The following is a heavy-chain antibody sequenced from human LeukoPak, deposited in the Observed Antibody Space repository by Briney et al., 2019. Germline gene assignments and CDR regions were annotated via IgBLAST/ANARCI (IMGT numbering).Heavy chain of an antibody. CDR2: IYSGGST. CDR3: ARVVSCSGGSCYSGWFDP. J-gene: IGHJ5*02. CDR1: GFTFSNAW. V-gene: IGHV3-53*01. D-gene: IGHD2-15*01. Sequence: GGSLRLSCAASGFTFSNAWMSWVRQAPGKGLEWVSVIYSGGSTYYADSVKGRFTISRDNSKNTLYLQMNSLRAEDTAVYYCARVVSCSGGSCYSGWFDPWGQGTLVTVSS.